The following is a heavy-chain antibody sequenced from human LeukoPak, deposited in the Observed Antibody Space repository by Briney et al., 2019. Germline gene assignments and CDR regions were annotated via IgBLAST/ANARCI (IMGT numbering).Heavy chain of an antibody. Sequence: SETLSLTCTVSGYSISSGYYWGWIRQPPGKGLEWIGNIYHSGSTYYNPSLKSRVTISVDTSKNQLSLKLTSVTATDTAVYYCARSRRSWSTFDYWGQGTLVTVSS. CDR3: ARSRRSWSTFDY. CDR2: IYHSGST. J-gene: IGHJ4*02. V-gene: IGHV4-38-2*02. D-gene: IGHD6-13*01. CDR1: GYSISSGYY.